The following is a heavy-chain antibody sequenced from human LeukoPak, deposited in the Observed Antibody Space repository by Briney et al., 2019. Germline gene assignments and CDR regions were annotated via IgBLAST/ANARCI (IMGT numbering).Heavy chain of an antibody. J-gene: IGHJ4*02. CDR1: GGSVSSDY. Sequence: PSETLSLTCAVSGGSVSSDYWSWIRQPPGKGLEWIGEINHSGNTNYNPSLKSRVTISVDTSKNQFSLKLSSVTAADTAVYYCARVYSSSWYGGFDYWGQGTLVTVSS. V-gene: IGHV4-34*09. D-gene: IGHD6-13*01. CDR2: INHSGNT. CDR3: ARVYSSSWYGGFDY.